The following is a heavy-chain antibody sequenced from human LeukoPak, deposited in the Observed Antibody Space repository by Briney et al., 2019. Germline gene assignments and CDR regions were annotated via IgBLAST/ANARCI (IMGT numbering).Heavy chain of an antibody. Sequence: SETLSLTCTVSGGSISSYYWSWIRQPAGKGLEWIGRIYTSGSTNYNPSLKSRVTMSVDTSKNQFSLKLSSVTAADTAVYHCARTYYYDRSGFYSGYYFDYWGQGTLVTVSS. CDR1: GGSISSYY. CDR3: ARTYYYDRSGFYSGYYFDY. J-gene: IGHJ4*02. V-gene: IGHV4-4*07. CDR2: IYTSGST. D-gene: IGHD3-22*01.